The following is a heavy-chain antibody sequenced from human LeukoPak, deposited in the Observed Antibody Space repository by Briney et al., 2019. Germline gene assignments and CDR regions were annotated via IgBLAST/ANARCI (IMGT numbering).Heavy chain of an antibody. V-gene: IGHV3-23*01. CDR1: RFTFSTYA. CDR2: IANDGGST. Sequence: PGGSLRLSCAASRFTFSTYAMSWVRQAPGTGLEWISTIANDGGSTYYADSVKGRFTISRDNSRNTLYLQMNSLRADDTAVYYCAKSHSVEQRGYFDYWGQGTLVTVSS. CDR3: AKSHSVEQRGYFDY. J-gene: IGHJ4*02. D-gene: IGHD1/OR15-1a*01.